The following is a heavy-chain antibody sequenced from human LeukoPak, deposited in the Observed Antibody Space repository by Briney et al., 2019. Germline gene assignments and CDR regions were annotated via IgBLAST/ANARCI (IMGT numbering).Heavy chain of an antibody. CDR1: GGSISNDNYY. J-gene: IGHJ4*02. Sequence: TLPLTCTVSGGSISNDNYYWSWIRQPAGKGLEWIGRIYTSGSTNYNPSLRSRVTISLDTSKKQFSLKLNSVSAADTAVYFCARNPYHSSGYQDYWGQGTLVTVSS. D-gene: IGHD3-22*01. V-gene: IGHV4-61*02. CDR2: IYTSGST. CDR3: ARNPYHSSGYQDY.